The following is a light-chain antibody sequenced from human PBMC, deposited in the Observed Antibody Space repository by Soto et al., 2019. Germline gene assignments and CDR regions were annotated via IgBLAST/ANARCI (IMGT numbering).Light chain of an antibody. Sequence: DIQMTQSPPSLSASVGDRVTITCRASQSIRNYLNWYQQKPGTAPKVLIYTASSLQSGAPSRFSASGSGTDFTLSIGSLQPEDFATYYCQQTYSKPPGAFGQRTRGDIK. J-gene: IGKJ1*01. CDR2: TAS. V-gene: IGKV1-39*01. CDR1: QSIRNY. CDR3: QQTYSKPPGA.